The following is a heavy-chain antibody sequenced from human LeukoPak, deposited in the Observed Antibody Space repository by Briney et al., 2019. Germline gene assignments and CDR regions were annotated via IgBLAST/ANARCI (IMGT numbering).Heavy chain of an antibody. CDR1: GGSISSGGYY. CDR2: IYYNGST. CDR3: ARSNPTYYYDSSGYSYYYYGMDV. V-gene: IGHV4-31*03. D-gene: IGHD3-22*01. Sequence: SETLSLTCTVSGGSISSGGYYWSWIRQHPGKGLEWIGYIYYNGSTYYNPSLKSRVTISVDTSKNQFSLKLSSVTAADTAVYYCARSNPTYYYDSSGYSYYYYGMDVWGQGTTVTVSS. J-gene: IGHJ6*02.